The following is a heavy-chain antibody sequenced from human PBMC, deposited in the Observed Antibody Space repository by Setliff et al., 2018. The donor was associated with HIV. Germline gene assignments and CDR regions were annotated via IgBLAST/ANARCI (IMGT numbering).Heavy chain of an antibody. J-gene: IGHJ6*03. D-gene: IGHD2-21*02. Sequence: GGSLRLSCAASGFTFSRHWMSWVRQAPGKGLEWVAIISYDGSNKYYADSVKGRFTISRDNSKNSVFLQMDNLRPEDTALYYCAKTAGYYFYYYMDVWGKGTTVTVSS. CDR1: GFTFSRHW. CDR3: AKTAGYYFYYYMDV. V-gene: IGHV3-30*18. CDR2: ISYDGSNK.